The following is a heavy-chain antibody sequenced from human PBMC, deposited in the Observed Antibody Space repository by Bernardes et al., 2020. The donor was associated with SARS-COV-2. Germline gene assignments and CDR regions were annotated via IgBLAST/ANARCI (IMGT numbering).Heavy chain of an antibody. Sequence: ATVTVSCKTFGYSFTGHYIHRVRHAPGQGLVWMRWFNPNSGDTLYARKFQARVSITMDTSNGTAYLEQIRLKPDDSAMYYCASVTTETDDWGQGTLVTVFS. CDR1: GYSFTGHY. D-gene: IGHD4-17*01. CDR3: ASVTTETDD. V-gene: IGHV1-2*02. CDR2: FNPNSGDT. J-gene: IGHJ4*02.